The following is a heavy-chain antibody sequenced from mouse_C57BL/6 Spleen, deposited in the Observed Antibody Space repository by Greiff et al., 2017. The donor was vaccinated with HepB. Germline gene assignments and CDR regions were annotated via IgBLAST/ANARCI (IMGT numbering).Heavy chain of an antibody. J-gene: IGHJ2*01. CDR1: GFTFSDYG. CDR3: ARPGLGRDYFDY. Sequence: EVQLVESGGGLVKPGGSLKLSCAASGFTFSDYGMHWVRQAPEKGLEWVAYISSGSSTIYYAETVKGRFTISRDNAKNTLFLQMTSLRSEDTAMYYCARPGLGRDYFDYWGQGTTLTVSS. D-gene: IGHD4-1*01. V-gene: IGHV5-17*01. CDR2: ISSGSSTI.